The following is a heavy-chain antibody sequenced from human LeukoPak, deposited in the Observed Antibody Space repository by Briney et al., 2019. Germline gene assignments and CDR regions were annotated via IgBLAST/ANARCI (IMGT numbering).Heavy chain of an antibody. Sequence: GGSLRLSCAASGFTFSSYGMHWVRQAPGEGLEWLSYFGNSGTTYYADSVKGRFTISRDNAKNSLYLQMNSLRVEDTAVYYCAGYGDYPYWGRGTLVSVSS. CDR2: FGNSGTT. J-gene: IGHJ4*02. D-gene: IGHD4-17*01. CDR3: AGYGDYPY. CDR1: GFTFSSYG. V-gene: IGHV3-48*01.